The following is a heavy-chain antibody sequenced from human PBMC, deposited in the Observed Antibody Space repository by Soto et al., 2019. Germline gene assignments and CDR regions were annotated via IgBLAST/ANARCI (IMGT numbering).Heavy chain of an antibody. CDR3: SRVPCLGYCSSASPNYFDY. J-gene: IGHJ4*02. V-gene: IGHV4-30-4*01. Sequence: QVQLQESGPGLVKPSQTLSLTCTVSGGSISSGDYYWCWIRQPPGRGLEWIGYIYYNGNTYYNPYFKSRVTISVDKSKNQFSLRLSSVTAADYAVYFCSRVPCLGYCSSASPNYFDYWGQGTLVTVAS. CDR1: GGSISSGDYY. D-gene: IGHD2-2*01. CDR2: IYYNGNT.